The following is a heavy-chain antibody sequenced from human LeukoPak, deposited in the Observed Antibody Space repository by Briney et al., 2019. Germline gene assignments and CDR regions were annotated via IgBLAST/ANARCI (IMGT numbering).Heavy chain of an antibody. J-gene: IGHJ4*02. CDR3: ARVGYCSSTSCYLIEDY. CDR1: GFTFSSYS. D-gene: IGHD2-2*01. V-gene: IGHV3-48*02. Sequence: PGGSLRLPCAASGFTFSSYSMTWVRQAPGKGLEWVSYISSSSSTIYYADSVKGRFTISRDNAKNSLYLQMNSLRDEDTAVYYCARVGYCSSTSCYLIEDYWGQGTLVTVSS. CDR2: ISSSSSTI.